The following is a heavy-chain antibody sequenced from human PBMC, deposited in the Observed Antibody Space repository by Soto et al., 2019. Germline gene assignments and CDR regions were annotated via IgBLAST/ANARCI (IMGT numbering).Heavy chain of an antibody. CDR2: ISYDGSNK. Sequence: QVQLAESGGGGVQPGRSLRLSCVGSGFTFRSYAMHWVRQAPGKGLEWVAGISYDGSNKYYADSVTGRFTISIDQTKNTLYLKMNKLRGEETAVDYGARYPWDDNGGHDSPYYGMDVWGQGTTVTVSS. J-gene: IGHJ6*02. CDR3: ARYPWDDNGGHDSPYYGMDV. V-gene: IGHV3-30-3*01. CDR1: GFTFRSYA. D-gene: IGHD2-8*01.